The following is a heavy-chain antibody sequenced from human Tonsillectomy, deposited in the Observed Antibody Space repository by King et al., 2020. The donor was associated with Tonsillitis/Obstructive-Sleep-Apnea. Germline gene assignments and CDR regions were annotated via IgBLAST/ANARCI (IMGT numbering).Heavy chain of an antibody. J-gene: IGHJ2*01. V-gene: IGHV3-33*01. CDR2: IWYDGSNK. Sequence: VQLVESGGGVVQPGRSLRLSCAASGFTFSSYGMHWVRQAPGKGLEWVAVIWYDGSNKYYADSVKGRFTISRDNSKNTLYLQMNSLRAEDTAVYYCAGGDYGDNWGGYFDLWGRGTLVTVSS. D-gene: IGHD4-23*01. CDR1: GFTFSSYG. CDR3: AGGDYGDNWGGYFDL.